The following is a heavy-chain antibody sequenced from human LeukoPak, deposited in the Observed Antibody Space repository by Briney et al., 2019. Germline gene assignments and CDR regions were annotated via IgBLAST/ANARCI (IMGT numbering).Heavy chain of an antibody. D-gene: IGHD2-2*01. J-gene: IGHJ6*03. CDR3: ARTTVVVPYYYYYYMDV. Sequence: PSQTLSLTCTVSGGSISSGGYYWSWIRQPPGKGLEWIGYIYHSGSTYYNPSLKSRVTISVDRSKNQFSLKLSSVTAADTAVYYCARTTVVVPYYYYYYMDVWGKGTTVTVSS. CDR1: GGSISSGGYY. CDR2: IYHSGST. V-gene: IGHV4-30-2*01.